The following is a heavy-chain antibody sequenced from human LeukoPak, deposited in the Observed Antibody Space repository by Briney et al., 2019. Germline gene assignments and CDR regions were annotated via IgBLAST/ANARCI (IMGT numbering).Heavy chain of an antibody. CDR3: ARGRSRSWYGY. CDR2: INPDSGGT. Sequence: ASVKVSCQASGYTFTRYYVHWLRQAPGQGLEWMGWINPDSGGTNYAQKFQGRVTMTRDTSISTAYMELSSLRSDDMAVYYCARGRSRSWYGYGGQGTLVTVSS. J-gene: IGHJ4*02. CDR1: GYTFTRYY. D-gene: IGHD6-13*01. V-gene: IGHV1-2*02.